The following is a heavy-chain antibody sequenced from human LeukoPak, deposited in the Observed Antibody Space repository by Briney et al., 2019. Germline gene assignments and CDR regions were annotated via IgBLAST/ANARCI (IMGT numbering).Heavy chain of an antibody. J-gene: IGHJ4*02. Sequence: GGSLRLSCAASGFTFNNYWMHWVRQVPGKGLVWVSRINSDGSRTNYVDSAKGRFTISRDNAKNSLYLQMNSLRAEDTAVYYCAKDEGIAGRPRGLDYWGQGTLVTVSS. CDR1: GFTFNNYW. D-gene: IGHD6-13*01. V-gene: IGHV3-74*01. CDR3: AKDEGIAGRPRGLDY. CDR2: INSDGSRT.